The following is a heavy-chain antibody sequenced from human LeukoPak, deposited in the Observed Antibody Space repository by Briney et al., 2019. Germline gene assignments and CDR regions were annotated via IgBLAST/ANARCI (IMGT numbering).Heavy chain of an antibody. J-gene: IGHJ4*02. V-gene: IGHV3-23*01. CDR2: FSVTAHTA. CDR3: AKESKSTSSWYYFDS. D-gene: IGHD6-13*01. Sequence: PRGSLRLSCAASGFTFSSYSMNWVRQAPGKGLEWVSSFSVTAHTAHYADSVKGRFTVSRDTSKSTLYLQMKSLRVEDTAVYYCAKESKSTSSWYYFDSWGQGTLVTVSS. CDR1: GFTFSSYS.